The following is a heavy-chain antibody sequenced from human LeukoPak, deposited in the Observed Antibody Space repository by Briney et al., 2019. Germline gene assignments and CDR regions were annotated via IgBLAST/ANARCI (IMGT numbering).Heavy chain of an antibody. CDR2: IYYSGST. CDR1: GVSVSSGSYY. D-gene: IGHD2-21*02. V-gene: IGHV4-61*01. CDR3: ARGALAYCGGDCSEVFFVSSWNDAFDI. Sequence: SETLSLTCTVSGVSVSSGSYYWTWIRQPPGKGLEWIGYIYYSGSTNYNPSLKSRVTISVDTSKNQFSLKLSSVTAADTAVYYCARGALAYCGGDCSEVFFVSSWNDAFDIWGQGTMVTVSS. J-gene: IGHJ3*02.